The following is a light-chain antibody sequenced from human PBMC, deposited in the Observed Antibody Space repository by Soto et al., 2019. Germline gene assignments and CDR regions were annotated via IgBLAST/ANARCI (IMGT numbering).Light chain of an antibody. V-gene: IGLV2-14*03. Sequence: QSVLTQPASVSGSPGQSITISCTGTNSDIGSYNYVSWYQQHPGKAPKLLLSEVTNRPSWTSDRFSGSKSGNTASLTISGLQADDEGDYYCCSYSTNSPMIFGGGTKVTVL. J-gene: IGLJ2*01. CDR1: NSDIGSYNY. CDR2: EVT. CDR3: CSYSTNSPMI.